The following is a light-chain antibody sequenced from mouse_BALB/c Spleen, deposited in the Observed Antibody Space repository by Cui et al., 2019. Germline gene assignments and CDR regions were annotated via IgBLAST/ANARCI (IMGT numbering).Light chain of an antibody. J-gene: IGKJ5*01. Sequence: QIVHTQSPALMPASPGEKVTMTCSASSSVSYMYWYQQKPRSSPKPWIYLTSNLASGVPARFSGSGSGTSYSLTISSMEAEDAATYYCQQWSSNPLTFGAGTKLELK. CDR2: LTS. CDR3: QQWSSNPLT. V-gene: IGKV4-68*01. CDR1: SSVSY.